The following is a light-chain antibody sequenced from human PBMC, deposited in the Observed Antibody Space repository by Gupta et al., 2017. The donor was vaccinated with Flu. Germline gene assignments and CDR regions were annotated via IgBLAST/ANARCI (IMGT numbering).Light chain of an antibody. CDR2: WAS. Sequence: SLGERATINCKSSQSVLYSSNNRNYLTWYQQKPGQPPKLLIYWASTRESGVPDRFSGSGSGTDFTLTISSLQAEDVAVYYCQQGYNTPHTFGQGTKVEIK. J-gene: IGKJ1*01. CDR1: QSVLYSSNNRNY. V-gene: IGKV4-1*01. CDR3: QQGYNTPHT.